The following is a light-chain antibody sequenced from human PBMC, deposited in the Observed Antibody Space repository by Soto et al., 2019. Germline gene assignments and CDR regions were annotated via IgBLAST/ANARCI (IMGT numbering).Light chain of an antibody. CDR3: SSYAGSSNV. CDR1: SSDVGGYNY. CDR2: EVN. Sequence: QSALTQPPSASGSPGLSVAISCTGTSSDVGGYNYVSWYQQHPGKAPKLMIYEVNKRPSGVPDRFSGSKSGNTASLTVSGLQAEDEADYYCSSYAGSSNVFGTGTKLTVL. J-gene: IGLJ1*01. V-gene: IGLV2-8*01.